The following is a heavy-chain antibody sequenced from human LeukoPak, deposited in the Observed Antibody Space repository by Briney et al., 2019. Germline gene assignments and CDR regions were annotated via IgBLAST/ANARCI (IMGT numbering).Heavy chain of an antibody. D-gene: IGHD2-2*01. V-gene: IGHV4-39*07. Sequence: PSETLSLTCTVSGGSISSSDYFWGWIRQPPGKGLEWIASIYYSGTTHYNPSLKSRVTMSVDTSKNQFSLKLSSVTAADTAVYYCARDRPFSQLLFWPDAFDIWGQGTMVTVSS. CDR3: ARDRPFSQLLFWPDAFDI. CDR2: IYYSGTT. CDR1: GGSISSSDYF. J-gene: IGHJ3*02.